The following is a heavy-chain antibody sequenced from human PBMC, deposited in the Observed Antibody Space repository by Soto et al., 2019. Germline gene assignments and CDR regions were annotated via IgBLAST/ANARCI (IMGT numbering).Heavy chain of an antibody. Sequence: GGSLRLSCAASGFTFSSYNMNWVRQAPGKGLEWVSSISSSSSYIYYADSVKGRFTISRDNAKNSLYLQMNSLRAEDTAVYYCARGGIAARPGWFDPWGQGTLVTVSS. CDR3: ARGGIAARPGWFDP. J-gene: IGHJ5*02. V-gene: IGHV3-21*01. CDR2: ISSSSSYI. CDR1: GFTFSSYN. D-gene: IGHD6-6*01.